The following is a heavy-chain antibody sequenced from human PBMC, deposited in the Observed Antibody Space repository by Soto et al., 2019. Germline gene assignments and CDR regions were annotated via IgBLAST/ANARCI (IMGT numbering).Heavy chain of an antibody. V-gene: IGHV3-33*01. D-gene: IGHD6-13*01. CDR3: ARASSPGGTYYYYYMDV. CDR1: GFTFSSYG. Sequence: PGGSLRLSCAASGFTFSSYGMHWVRQAPGKGLEWVAVIWYDGSNKYYADSVKGRFTISRDNSKNTLYLQMNSLRAEDTAVYYCARASSPGGTYYYYYMDVWGKGTTVTVSS. CDR2: IWYDGSNK. J-gene: IGHJ6*03.